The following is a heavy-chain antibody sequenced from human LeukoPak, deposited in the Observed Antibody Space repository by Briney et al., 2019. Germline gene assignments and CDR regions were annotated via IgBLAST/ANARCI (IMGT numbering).Heavy chain of an antibody. V-gene: IGHV4-59*02. CDR1: SASVSSYY. J-gene: IGHJ4*02. Sequence: SETLSLTCTVSSASVSSYYWSWIRKPPGKGLEWIGFSAHTGSSSYNPSLKSRVSISVDKSMNHFSLRLTSVTTAYTAVYYCARYYADVNGYYYYYDYWGQGTLVTVSS. CDR3: ARYYADVNGYYYYYDY. CDR2: SAHTGSS. D-gene: IGHD3-22*01.